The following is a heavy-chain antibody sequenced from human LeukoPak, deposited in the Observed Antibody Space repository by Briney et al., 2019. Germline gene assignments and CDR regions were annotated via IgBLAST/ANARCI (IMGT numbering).Heavy chain of an antibody. J-gene: IGHJ4*02. CDR3: AQFQGPSSWYYFDY. CDR1: GFTFSSYE. D-gene: IGHD6-13*01. V-gene: IGHV3-23*03. Sequence: GGSLRLSCAASGFTFSSYEMNWVRQAPGKGLEWVSVIYSGGSTYYADSVRGRFTISRDNSKNTLYLQMNSLRAEDTAVYYCAQFQGPSSWYYFDYWGQGTLVTVSS. CDR2: IYSGGST.